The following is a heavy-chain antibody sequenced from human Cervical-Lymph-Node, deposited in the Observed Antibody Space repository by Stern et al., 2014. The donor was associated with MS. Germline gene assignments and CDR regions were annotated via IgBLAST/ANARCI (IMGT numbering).Heavy chain of an antibody. CDR2: ISYDGSNK. D-gene: IGHD3-10*01. CDR3: AKVINPGEYYGMDV. J-gene: IGHJ6*02. V-gene: IGHV3-30*18. Sequence: VQLVESGGGVVQPGRSLRLSCAASGFTFSSYGMHWVRQAPGKGLEWVAVISYDGSNKYYADSVKGRFTSSRDNSKNTLYLQMNSLRAEDTAVYYCAKVINPGEYYGMDVWGQGTTVTVSS. CDR1: GFTFSSYG.